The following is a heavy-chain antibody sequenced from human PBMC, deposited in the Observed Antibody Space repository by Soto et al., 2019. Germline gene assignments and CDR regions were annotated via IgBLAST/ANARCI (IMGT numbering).Heavy chain of an antibody. CDR3: TRDHSYYGSGSYLDY. CDR2: VYYSGST. CDR1: GVSVSSGSFY. J-gene: IGHJ4*02. V-gene: IGHV4-61*01. Sequence: SETLSLTCTVSGVSVSSGSFYWIWIRHPPGKGLEWIGYVYYSGSTNYNPSLKSRVTISVDTSKNQFSLKLSSVTAADTAVYYCTRDHSYYGSGSYLDYWGQGTLVTVSS. D-gene: IGHD3-10*01.